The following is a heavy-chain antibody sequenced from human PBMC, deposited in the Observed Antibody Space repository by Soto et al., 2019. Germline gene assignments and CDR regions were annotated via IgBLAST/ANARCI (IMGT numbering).Heavy chain of an antibody. J-gene: IGHJ6*02. CDR3: ARDLTYYDSSGYYNYYYYGMDV. CDR1: GFTFSSYE. V-gene: IGHV3-48*03. Sequence: GSLRLSCAASGFTFSSYEMNWVRQAPGKGLEWVSYISSSGSTIYYADSVKGRFTISRDNAKNSLYLQMNSLRAEDTAVYYCARDLTYYDSSGYYNYYYYGMDVWGQGTTVTVSS. D-gene: IGHD3-22*01. CDR2: ISSSGSTI.